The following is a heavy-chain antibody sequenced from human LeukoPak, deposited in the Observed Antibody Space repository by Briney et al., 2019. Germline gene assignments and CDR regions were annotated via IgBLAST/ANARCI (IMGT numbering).Heavy chain of an antibody. V-gene: IGHV4-59*01. Sequence: SETLSLTCAVYGGSFSDYYWSWIRQPPGKGLAWIGYIYYSGSTNYNPSLKSRVTISVDTSKNQFSLKLSSVTAADTAVYYCARVAAGSGWYGPSDYWGQGTLVTVSS. CDR1: GGSFSDYY. D-gene: IGHD6-19*01. CDR3: ARVAAGSGWYGPSDY. J-gene: IGHJ4*02. CDR2: IYYSGST.